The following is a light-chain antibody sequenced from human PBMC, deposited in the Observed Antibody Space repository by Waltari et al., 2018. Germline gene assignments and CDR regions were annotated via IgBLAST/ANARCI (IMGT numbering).Light chain of an antibody. J-gene: IGLJ2*01. Sequence: QSALTQPPSASGSPGQSVTISCTGTSSDVGGYNYVPWYQQHPGKAPKLMIYEVSKRPSGVPDRFSGSKSGNTASLTVSGLQAEDEADYYCSSYAGRNNLLFGGGTKLTVL. CDR3: SSYAGRNNLL. CDR2: EVS. V-gene: IGLV2-8*01. CDR1: SSDVGGYNY.